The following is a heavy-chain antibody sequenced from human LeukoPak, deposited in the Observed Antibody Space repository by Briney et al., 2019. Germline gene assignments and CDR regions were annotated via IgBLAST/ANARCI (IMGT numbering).Heavy chain of an antibody. CDR3: AREGGGGKYSSSWPFDY. CDR2: ISSSSSYI. V-gene: IGHV3-21*01. Sequence: GGSLRLSCAASGFTFSSYSMNWVRQAPGKGLEWVSSISSSSSYIYYADSVKGRFTISRDNAKNSLYLQMNSLRAEDTAVYYCAREGGGGKYSSSWPFDYWGQGTLVTVSS. D-gene: IGHD6-13*01. J-gene: IGHJ4*02. CDR1: GFTFSSYS.